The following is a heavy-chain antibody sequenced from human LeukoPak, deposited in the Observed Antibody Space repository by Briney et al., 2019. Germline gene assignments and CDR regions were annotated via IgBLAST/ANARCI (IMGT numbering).Heavy chain of an antibody. CDR2: INHSGST. Sequence: SETLSLTCAVSGGSFSGYYWSWVRQPPGKGLEWVGEINHSGSTNYRPSLKSRVTISVDTSKNQFSLKLSSVTAADKAVSYCARVKYYFDYWGQGTMVTVSS. CDR3: ARVKYYFDY. J-gene: IGHJ4*02. V-gene: IGHV4-34*01. CDR1: GGSFSGYY.